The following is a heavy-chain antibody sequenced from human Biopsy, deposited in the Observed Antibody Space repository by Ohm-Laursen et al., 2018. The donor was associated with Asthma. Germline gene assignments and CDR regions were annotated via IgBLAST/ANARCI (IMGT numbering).Heavy chain of an antibody. CDR3: ARVQKSPGDRWFDP. J-gene: IGHJ5*02. CDR2: INPNGGAT. CDR1: AYTFIGYH. Sequence: SSVKVSCKASAYTFIGYHLHWVRQAPGEGLEWMGRINPNGGATVYAQKFQGRVTMTRDTSISTAYMELSRLTSDDTAVYYCARVQKSPGDRWFDPWGQGALVTVSS. V-gene: IGHV1-2*06. D-gene: IGHD7-27*01.